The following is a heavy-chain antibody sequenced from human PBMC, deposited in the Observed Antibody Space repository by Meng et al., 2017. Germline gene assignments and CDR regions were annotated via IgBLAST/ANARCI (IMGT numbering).Heavy chain of an antibody. CDR3: ARGPLYSKWFVLNSLSYCYYYGMDV. J-gene: IGHJ6*02. CDR1: GFTFSSYA. Sequence: GESLKISCAASGFTFSSYAMHWVRQAPGKGLEWVAVISYDGSNKYYADSVKGRFTISRDNSKNTLYLQMNSLRAEDTAVYYCARGPLYSKWFVLNSLSYCYYYGMDVWGQGTTVTVSS. D-gene: IGHD3-10*01. V-gene: IGHV3-30*04. CDR2: ISYDGSNK.